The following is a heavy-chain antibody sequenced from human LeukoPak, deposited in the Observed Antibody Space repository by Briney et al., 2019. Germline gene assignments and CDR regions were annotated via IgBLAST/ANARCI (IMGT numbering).Heavy chain of an antibody. V-gene: IGHV3-23*01. Sequence: PGGSLRLSCAASGFTFNTYVMSWVRQAPGRGLEWVSAISGSGGSTYYADSVKGRFTISRDNSKNTLYLQMNSLRAEDTAVYYCARWFGELFHGMDVWGQGTTVTVSS. J-gene: IGHJ6*02. D-gene: IGHD3-10*01. CDR2: ISGSGGST. CDR3: ARWFGELFHGMDV. CDR1: GFTFNTYV.